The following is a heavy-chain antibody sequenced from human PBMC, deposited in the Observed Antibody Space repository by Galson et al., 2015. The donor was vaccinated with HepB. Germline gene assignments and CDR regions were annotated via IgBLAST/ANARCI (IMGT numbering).Heavy chain of an antibody. Sequence: SVKVSCKASGYTFTSYVMHWVRQAPGQRLEWMGWINAGNGNTKYSQKFQGRVTITRDTSASTAYMELSSLRSEDTAVYYCARLVVRGVYFDNWGQGTLVTVSS. CDR3: ARLVVRGVYFDN. CDR2: INAGNGNT. V-gene: IGHV1-3*01. CDR1: GYTFTSYV. J-gene: IGHJ4*02. D-gene: IGHD3-10*01.